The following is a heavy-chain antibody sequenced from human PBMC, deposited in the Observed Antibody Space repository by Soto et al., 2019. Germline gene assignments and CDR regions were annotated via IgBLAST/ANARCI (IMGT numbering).Heavy chain of an antibody. V-gene: IGHV1-8*01. CDR1: GYTFTSYD. J-gene: IGHJ6*02. CDR3: ASTWSLGYYYYYGMDV. D-gene: IGHD2-8*02. Sequence: ASVKVSCKASGYTFTSYDINWVRQATGQGLEWMGWMNPNSGNTGYAQKFQGRVTMTSNTSISTAYMELSSLRSEDTAVYYCASTWSLGYYYYYGMDVWGQGTTVTVSS. CDR2: MNPNSGNT.